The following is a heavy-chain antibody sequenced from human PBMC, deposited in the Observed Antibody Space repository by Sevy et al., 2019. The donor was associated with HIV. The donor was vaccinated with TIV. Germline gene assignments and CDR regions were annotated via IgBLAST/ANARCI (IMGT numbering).Heavy chain of an antibody. CDR1: GFTFSSYD. V-gene: IGHV3-13*01. J-gene: IGHJ3*02. Sequence: GGSLRLSCAASGFTFSSYDMHWVRQATGKGLEWVSAIGTAGDTYYPGSVKGRFTISRENAKNSLYLQMNSLRAGDTAVYYCARQGRWLQVGDAFDIWGQGTMVTVSS. CDR3: ARQGRWLQVGDAFDI. CDR2: IGTAGDT. D-gene: IGHD5-12*01.